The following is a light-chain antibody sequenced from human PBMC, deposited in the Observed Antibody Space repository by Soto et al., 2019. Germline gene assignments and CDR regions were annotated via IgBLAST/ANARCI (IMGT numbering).Light chain of an antibody. J-gene: IGLJ1*01. CDR3: CSYTTSNTRQIV. CDR1: SSDVGGYNY. Sequence: QSVLTQPASVSGSPGQSITISCTGTSSDVGGYNYVSWYQQHPGKAPKFMIYDVSNRPSGVPNRFSGSKSGNTASLTISGLQAEDEAEYYCCSYTTSNTRQIVFGTGTKVTXL. CDR2: DVS. V-gene: IGLV2-14*01.